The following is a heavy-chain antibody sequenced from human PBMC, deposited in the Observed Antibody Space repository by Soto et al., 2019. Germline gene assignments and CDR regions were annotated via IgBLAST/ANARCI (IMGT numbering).Heavy chain of an antibody. CDR2: IIPMLGIA. CDR3: AREPYGDYPTYYFDYGMDV. Sequence: QVQLVQSGAEVKKPGSSVKVSCKASGGTFSSYTFSWVRQAPGQGLQWVGRIIPMLGIANSAQKFQGRVTTTADKSTSTAYMELSSLRSEDTAVYYCAREPYGDYPTYYFDYGMDVWGQGTTVTVSS. J-gene: IGHJ6*02. D-gene: IGHD4-17*01. V-gene: IGHV1-69*08. CDR1: GGTFSSYT.